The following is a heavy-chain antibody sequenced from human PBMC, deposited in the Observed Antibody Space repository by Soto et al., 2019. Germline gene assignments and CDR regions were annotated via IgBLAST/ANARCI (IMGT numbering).Heavy chain of an antibody. CDR2: IYWDDDK. J-gene: IGHJ5*02. V-gene: IGHV2-5*02. CDR1: GFSLTTSGVG. D-gene: IGHD2-2*01. Sequence: QITLQESGPTLVKPTQTLTLTCTFSGFSLTTSGVGVGWIRQPPGKALEWLALIYWDDDKRYIPSLKSRLTITKDTSKNQVVLTMANMDPMDTATYYCARLLLYQGWFDPWGQGSLVTVSS. CDR3: ARLLLYQGWFDP.